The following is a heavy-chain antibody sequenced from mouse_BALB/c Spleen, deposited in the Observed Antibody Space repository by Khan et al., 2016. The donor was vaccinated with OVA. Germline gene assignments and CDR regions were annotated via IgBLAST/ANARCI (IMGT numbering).Heavy chain of an antibody. J-gene: IGHJ4*01. CDR3: ARDGSRYNYAMDY. V-gene: IGHV3-2*02. D-gene: IGHD2-3*01. CDR2: ISYSGST. Sequence: EVKVEESGPGLVKPSQSLSLTCTVTGYSITSDYAWNWIRQFPGNKLEWMGYISYSGSTNYNPALKSRISIPRDTSKNQFFLQLNSVTTEDTATYYCARDGSRYNYAMDYWGQGTSVTVSS. CDR1: GYSITSDYA.